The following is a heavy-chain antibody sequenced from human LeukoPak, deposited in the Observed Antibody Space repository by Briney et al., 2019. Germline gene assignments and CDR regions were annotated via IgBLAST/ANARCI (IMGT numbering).Heavy chain of an antibody. D-gene: IGHD3-10*01. CDR2: IYYSGST. CDR3: ARDHGAGPTDY. V-gene: IGHV4-59*01. CDR1: GGSISSYY. J-gene: IGHJ4*02. Sequence: NSSETLSLTCTVSGGSISSYYWSWTRQPPGKGLEWIGYIYYSGSTNYNPSLKSRVTISVDTSKNQFSLKLSSVTAADTAVYYCARDHGAGPTDYWGQGTLVTVSS.